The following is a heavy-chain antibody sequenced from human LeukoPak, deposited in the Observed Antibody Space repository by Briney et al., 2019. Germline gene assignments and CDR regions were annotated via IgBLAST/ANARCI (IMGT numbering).Heavy chain of an antibody. Sequence: PGRSLRLSCAASGLTFSSYGMHWVRQAPGKGLEWVAVISYDGSNKYYADSVKGRFTISRDNSKNTLYLQMNSLRAEDTAVYYCAKDLTGMVRGEGAFDYWGQGTLVTVSS. CDR2: ISYDGSNK. CDR1: GLTFSSYG. V-gene: IGHV3-30*18. J-gene: IGHJ4*02. CDR3: AKDLTGMVRGEGAFDY. D-gene: IGHD3-10*01.